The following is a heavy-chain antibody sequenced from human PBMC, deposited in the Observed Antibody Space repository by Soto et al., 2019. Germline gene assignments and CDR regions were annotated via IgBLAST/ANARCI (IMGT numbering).Heavy chain of an antibody. Sequence: QVPLQESGPGLVKPSQTLSLTCTVSGASISSDNYYWGWVRQPPGKGLEWVGYIYYSGSIYYSPSLKSRSAISMDTSKNQLSLRVTSVTAADTAVYYCARLFWSGYAFDYWGQGTLVTVSS. D-gene: IGHD3-3*01. V-gene: IGHV4-31*03. CDR3: ARLFWSGYAFDY. CDR2: IYYSGSI. CDR1: GASISSDNYY. J-gene: IGHJ4*02.